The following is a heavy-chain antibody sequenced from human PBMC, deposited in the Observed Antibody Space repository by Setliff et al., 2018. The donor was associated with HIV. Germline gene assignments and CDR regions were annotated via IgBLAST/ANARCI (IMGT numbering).Heavy chain of an antibody. CDR3: ARQLSNSFDY. D-gene: IGHD1-1*01. CDR1: GYTLTDHF. J-gene: IGHJ4*02. Sequence: GASVKVPCKSSGYTLTDHFMHWVRQATGQGLEWKGWISPDNANTRISQKFRGSVTMTRDRSINTAYMEFTGLTSDDTAVYYCARQLSNSFDYWGQGTLVTVSS. V-gene: IGHV1-2*02. CDR2: ISPDNANT.